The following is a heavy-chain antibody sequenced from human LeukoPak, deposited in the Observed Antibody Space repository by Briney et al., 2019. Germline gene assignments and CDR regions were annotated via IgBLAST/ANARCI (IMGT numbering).Heavy chain of an antibody. V-gene: IGHV1-18*01. CDR1: GYTFTGYG. CDR2: ISAYNGNT. Sequence: VSVKVSCKASGYTFTGYGISWVRQAPGQGLEWMGWISAYNGNTNYAQKLQGRVTMATDTSTSTAYMELRSLRSDDTAVYYCARDYYDSSGYYTGFDYWGQGTLVTVSS. D-gene: IGHD3-22*01. J-gene: IGHJ4*02. CDR3: ARDYYDSSGYYTGFDY.